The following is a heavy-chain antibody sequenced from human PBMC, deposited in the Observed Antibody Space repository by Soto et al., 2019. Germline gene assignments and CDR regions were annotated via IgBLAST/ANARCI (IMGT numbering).Heavy chain of an antibody. D-gene: IGHD2-15*01. J-gene: IGHJ4*02. V-gene: IGHV4-59*01. CDR2: IYYSGST. Sequence: LSLTCTVSGGSISSYYWSWIRQPPGKGLEWIGYIYYSGSTNYNPSLKSRVTISVDTSKNQFSLKLSSVTAADTAVYYCARDGIGSAAFDYWGQGTLVTVSS. CDR3: ARDGIGSAAFDY. CDR1: GGSISSYY.